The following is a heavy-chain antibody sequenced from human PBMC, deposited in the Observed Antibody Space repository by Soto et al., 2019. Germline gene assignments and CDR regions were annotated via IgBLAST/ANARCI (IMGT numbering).Heavy chain of an antibody. CDR1: GFTFGRHT. J-gene: IGHJ4*02. Sequence: EVQLLESGGGLIQPGGSLRLSCAASGFTFGRHTMSWVRQAPGKGLEWVSSISSSSSYIYYADSVKGRFTISRDDAKNSLFLQMSSLRVEDTAVYYCARGGDTSGSWPRFWGQGTLVTVSS. D-gene: IGHD3-22*01. CDR3: ARGGDTSGSWPRF. V-gene: IGHV3-21*01. CDR2: ISSSSSYI.